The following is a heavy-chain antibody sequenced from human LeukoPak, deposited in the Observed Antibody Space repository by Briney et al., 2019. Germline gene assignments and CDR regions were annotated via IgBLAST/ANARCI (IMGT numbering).Heavy chain of an antibody. CDR3: ARPKFGIAAAGKGY. D-gene: IGHD6-13*01. J-gene: IGHJ4*02. V-gene: IGHV1-3*01. Sequence: GASVKVSCKASGYTFTSYAMHWVRQAPGQRLEWMGWINAGNGNTKYSQKFQGRVTITRDTSASTAYMELSSLRSEDTAVYYCARPKFGIAAAGKGYWGQGTLVTVSS. CDR2: INAGNGNT. CDR1: GYTFTSYA.